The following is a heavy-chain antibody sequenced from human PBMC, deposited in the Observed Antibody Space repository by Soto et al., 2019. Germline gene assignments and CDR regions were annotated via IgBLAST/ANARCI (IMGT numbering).Heavy chain of an antibody. CDR2: IYYSGST. D-gene: IGHD3-3*01. V-gene: IGHV4-59*01. Sequence: SETLSLTCTVSGGSISSYYWSWIRQPPGKGLEWIGYIYYSGSTNYNPSLKSRVTISVDTSKNQFSLKLSSVTAADTALFYCAKVNDFWTGYYSTNWFDPWGQGTLVTVSS. CDR1: GGSISSYY. J-gene: IGHJ5*02. CDR3: AKVNDFWTGYYSTNWFDP.